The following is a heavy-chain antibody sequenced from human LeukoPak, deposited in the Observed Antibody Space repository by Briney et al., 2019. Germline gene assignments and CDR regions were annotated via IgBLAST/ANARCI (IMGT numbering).Heavy chain of an antibody. Sequence: PSETLSLTCAVYGGSFSGYYWSWIRQPPGKGLEWIGEINHSGSTNYNPPLKSGVTISVDTPKKNLFLKRSSSTAAGTSVYYLAGGMITSPWWGQGILVTVSS. J-gene: IGHJ4*02. CDR2: INHSGST. V-gene: IGHV4-34*03. CDR1: GGSFSGYY. CDR3: AGGMITSPW. D-gene: IGHD3-16*01.